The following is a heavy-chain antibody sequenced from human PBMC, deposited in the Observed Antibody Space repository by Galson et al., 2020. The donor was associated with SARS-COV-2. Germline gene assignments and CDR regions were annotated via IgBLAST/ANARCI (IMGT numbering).Heavy chain of an antibody. Sequence: SETLSPTCTVSGDSISKYYWSWVRQPPGKGLEYLGHVTNSGSTNYKFSLRSRVTISLDTSKSQFSLRLSSVTAADTAVYYCTRLISAWDSYYYMDVWGKGTTVTVSS. CDR3: TRLISAWDSYYYMDV. J-gene: IGHJ6*03. CDR1: GDSISKYY. CDR2: VTNSGST. V-gene: IGHV4-59*08. D-gene: IGHD1-26*01.